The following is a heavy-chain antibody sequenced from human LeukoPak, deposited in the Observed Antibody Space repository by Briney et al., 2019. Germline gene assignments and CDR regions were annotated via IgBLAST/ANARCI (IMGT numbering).Heavy chain of an antibody. CDR3: ARVGHIVAAGTYDY. CDR1: GDSISSYY. J-gene: IGHJ4*02. D-gene: IGHD6-13*01. V-gene: IGHV4-59*12. Sequence: SETLSLTCTVSGDSISSYYWSWIRQPPGKGLEWIGNIFYSGSPNYNPSLKSRVTTSFDTPKNQFSLKLSFVTAADTAVYYCARVGHIVAAGTYDYWGQGTLVTVSS. CDR2: IFYSGSP.